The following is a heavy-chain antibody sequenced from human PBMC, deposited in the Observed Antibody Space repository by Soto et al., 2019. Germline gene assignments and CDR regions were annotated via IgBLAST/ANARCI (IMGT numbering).Heavy chain of an antibody. CDR2: ISGSGGST. CDR3: ANPAEDSGYDWPYFDH. D-gene: IGHD5-12*01. J-gene: IGHJ4*02. CDR1: GFTFSSYA. Sequence: PGGSLRLSCAASGFTFSSYAMSWVRQAPGKGLEWVSAISGSGGSTYYADSVKGRFTISRDNSKNTLYLQMNSLRAEDTAVYYCANPAEDSGYDWPYFDHWGQGTLVTVSS. V-gene: IGHV3-23*01.